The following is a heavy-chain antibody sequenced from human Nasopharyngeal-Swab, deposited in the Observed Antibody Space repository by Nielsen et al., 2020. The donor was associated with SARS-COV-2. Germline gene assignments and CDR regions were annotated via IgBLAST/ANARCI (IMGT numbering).Heavy chain of an antibody. Sequence: SETLSLTCTVSGGSISSGGYYWSWIRQHPGKGLEWIGYIYYSGSTYYNPSLKSRVTISVDTSKNQFSLKLSSVTAADTAVHYCARVSGIAARRSHFDYWGQGTLVTVSS. J-gene: IGHJ4*02. CDR2: IYYSGST. CDR1: GGSISSGGYY. D-gene: IGHD6-6*01. CDR3: ARVSGIAARRSHFDY. V-gene: IGHV4-31*03.